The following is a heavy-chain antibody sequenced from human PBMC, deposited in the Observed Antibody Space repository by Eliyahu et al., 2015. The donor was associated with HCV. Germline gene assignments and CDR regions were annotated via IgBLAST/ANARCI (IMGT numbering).Heavy chain of an antibody. Sequence: QVHLQESGPGLVKPSXTLSLTCTXSGGXXTTYCWSWIRQPPGKGLEWIGXIHYSGSTNYNPSLKSRVTISIDTSKNQFSLKLTSVTAADTAMYYCASGGGGIAVTGTGGWFDPWGQGTLVTVSS. CDR2: IHYSGST. CDR1: GGXXTTYC. J-gene: IGHJ5*02. V-gene: IGHV4-59*01. CDR3: ASGGGGIAVTGTGGWFDP. D-gene: IGHD6-19*01.